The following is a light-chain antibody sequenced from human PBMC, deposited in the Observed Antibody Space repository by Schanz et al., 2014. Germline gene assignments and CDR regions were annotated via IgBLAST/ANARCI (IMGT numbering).Light chain of an antibody. CDR2: EGT. CDR1: SSDVGAYNY. CDR3: SAYVQGRNFVA. Sequence: QSALTQPASVSGAPGQSITISCTGTSSDVGAYNYVSWYQQHPGKAPKLMIYEGTKRPSGVSNRFSGSKSGNTASLTISGLQAEDEADYYCSAYVQGRNFVAFGGGTKLTVL. J-gene: IGLJ2*01. V-gene: IGLV2-23*03.